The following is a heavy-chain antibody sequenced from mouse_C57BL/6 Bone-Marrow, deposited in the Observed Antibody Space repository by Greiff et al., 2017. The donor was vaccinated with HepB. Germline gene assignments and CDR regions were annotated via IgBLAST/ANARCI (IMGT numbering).Heavy chain of an antibody. CDR3: ARERAWDWVSY. CDR1: GYTFTSYC. D-gene: IGHD4-1*01. J-gene: IGHJ3*01. Sequence: QVQLQQPGAELVKPGASVKLSCKASGYTFTSYCMSWVKQRPGRGLEWIGRLDPNSGGTKYNEKFKSKTTLAIDKLSSTAYMQLSSLTSEDSAFYYCARERAWDWVSYWGQGTLVTVSA. V-gene: IGHV1-72*01. CDR2: LDPNSGGT.